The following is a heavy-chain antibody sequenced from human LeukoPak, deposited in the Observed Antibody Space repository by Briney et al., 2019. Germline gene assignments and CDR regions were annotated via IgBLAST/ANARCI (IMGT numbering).Heavy chain of an antibody. CDR2: ITSDGSST. V-gene: IGHV3-74*01. J-gene: IGHJ4*02. Sequence: GGSLRLSCAASGFTISNYLMHWVGQALGKGLVWVSRITSDGSSTHYADSVKGRFTISRDNAKNTLYLQMNSLTAEDTAVYYCVRLGYCSTSSCQPWGQGTLVTVSS. CDR3: VRLGYCSTSSCQP. D-gene: IGHD2-2*01. CDR1: GFTISNYL.